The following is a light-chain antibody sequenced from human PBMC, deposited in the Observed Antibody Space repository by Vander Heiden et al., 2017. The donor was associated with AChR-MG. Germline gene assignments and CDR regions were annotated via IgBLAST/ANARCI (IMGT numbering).Light chain of an antibody. J-gene: IGLJ3*02. Sequence: QSVLTQPPSASGTPGQRVTTSCYGTRSNIAVNTVNWNQQVPGNASKLMIPSDTQRTSGVPYPLSGSKSGTSASLAMNGLQSEDEADYYCGTWDDSLLEGVFGGGTKLTVL. V-gene: IGLV1-44*01. CDR3: GTWDDSLLEGV. CDR2: SDT. CDR1: RSNIAVNT.